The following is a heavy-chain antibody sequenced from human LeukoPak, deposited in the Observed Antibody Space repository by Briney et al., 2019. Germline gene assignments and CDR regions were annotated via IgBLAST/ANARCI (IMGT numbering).Heavy chain of an antibody. J-gene: IGHJ4*02. D-gene: IGHD3-10*01. CDR3: AKRGSGYYFDY. CDR2: INPSGGST. Sequence: ASVKVSCKASGYTFTSYYMHWVRQSPGQGLEWMGIINPSGGSTSYAQKFQSRVTMTRDTSTSTVYMELSSLRSEDTAVYYCAKRGSGYYFDYWGQGTLVTVSS. V-gene: IGHV1-46*01. CDR1: GYTFTSYY.